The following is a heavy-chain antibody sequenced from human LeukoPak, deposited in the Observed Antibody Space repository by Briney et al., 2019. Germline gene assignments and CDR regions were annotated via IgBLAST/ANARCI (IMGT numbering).Heavy chain of an antibody. CDR3: ARHAITMVQGEIDY. Sequence: SETLSLTCTVSGGSISSSSYYWGWIRQPPGKGLEWIGSIYYSGSTYYNPSLKSRVTISADTSKNQFSLELSSVTAADTAVYYCARHAITMVQGEIDYWGQGTLVTVSS. V-gene: IGHV4-39*01. CDR2: IYYSGST. D-gene: IGHD3-10*01. CDR1: GGSISSSSYY. J-gene: IGHJ4*02.